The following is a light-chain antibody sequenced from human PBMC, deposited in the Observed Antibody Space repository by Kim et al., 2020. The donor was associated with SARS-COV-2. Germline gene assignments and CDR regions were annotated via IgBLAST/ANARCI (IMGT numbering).Light chain of an antibody. V-gene: IGLV3-19*01. J-gene: IGLJ3*02. CDR2: GKN. CDR1: SLTSYY. CDR3: NSRHSSGNHWV. Sequence: SSELTQDPAVSVALGQTVRITCQGDSLTSYYATWYQQKPGQAPILVIYGKNNRPSGIPDRFSGSSSGNTASLTITGAQAEDEADYYCNSRHSSGNHWVFGGGTQLTVL.